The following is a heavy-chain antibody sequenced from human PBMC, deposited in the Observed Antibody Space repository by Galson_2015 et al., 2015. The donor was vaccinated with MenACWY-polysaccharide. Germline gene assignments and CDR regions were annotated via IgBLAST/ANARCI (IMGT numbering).Heavy chain of an antibody. J-gene: IGHJ4*02. CDR2: IKQGGSVK. CDR1: GFTFSDYW. V-gene: IGHV3-7*01. CDR3: ARPRGDY. Sequence: SLRLSCAASGFTFSDYWMTWVRQSPGKGLEWVANIKQGGSVKNYVDSVKGRFTISRDNAKNSLYLQMDSLRAEDTAVYYCARPRGDYWGQGILVTVSS.